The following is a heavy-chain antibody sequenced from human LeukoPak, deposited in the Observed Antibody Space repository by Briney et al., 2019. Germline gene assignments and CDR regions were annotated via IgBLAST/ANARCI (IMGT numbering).Heavy chain of an antibody. D-gene: IGHD6-13*01. CDR3: ARAAGAAGGQYFDY. J-gene: IGHJ4*02. Sequence: SETLSLTCAVYGGSFSGYYWSWIRQPPGKGLEWIGEINHSGSTNYNPSLKSRVTISVDTSKNQLSLKLRPVAAADTAMYYCARAAGAAGGQYFDYWGQGALVTVSS. CDR2: INHSGST. CDR1: GGSFSGYY. V-gene: IGHV4-34*01.